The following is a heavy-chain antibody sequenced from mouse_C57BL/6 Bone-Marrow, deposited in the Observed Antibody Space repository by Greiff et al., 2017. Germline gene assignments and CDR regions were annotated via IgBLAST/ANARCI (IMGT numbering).Heavy chain of an antibody. CDR1: GYTFTGYW. CDR3: ARSGLRLRDYYAMDY. V-gene: IGHV1-9*01. J-gene: IGHJ4*01. CDR2: ILPGSGST. D-gene: IGHD3-2*02. Sequence: QVQLQQSGAELMKPGASVKLSCKATGYTFTGYWIAWVKPRPGHGLEWIGEILPGSGSTNYNEKFKGKATFTADTSSNTAYMQLSSLTTEDSAIYYCARSGLRLRDYYAMDYWGQGTSVTVSS.